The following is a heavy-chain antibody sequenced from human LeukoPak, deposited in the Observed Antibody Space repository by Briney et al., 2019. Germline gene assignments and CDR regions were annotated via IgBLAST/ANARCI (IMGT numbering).Heavy chain of an antibody. CDR3: ARSALGHCSGENSCTPYNWFDP. CDR1: GYTFTTYY. Sequence: ASVKVSCKASGYTFTTYYMHWVRQAPGQGLEWLGIINPSGGTTSYAQKFQGRVTVTGDTSTSTVYMELSSLRSEDTAIYYCARSALGHCSGENSCTPYNWFDPWGQGTLVTVSS. J-gene: IGHJ5*02. CDR2: INPSGGTT. V-gene: IGHV1-46*01. D-gene: IGHD2-15*01.